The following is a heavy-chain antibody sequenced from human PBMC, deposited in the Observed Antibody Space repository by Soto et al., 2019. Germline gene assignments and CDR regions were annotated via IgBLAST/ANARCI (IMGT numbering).Heavy chain of an antibody. CDR2: ISYDGSNK. Sequence: PGGSLRLSCAASGFTFSSYGMHWVRQAPGKGLEWVAVISYDGSNKYYADSVKGRFTISRDNSKNTLYLQMNSLRAEDTAVYYCEKGPGLDGYWGQGTLVTVSS. D-gene: IGHD2-2*03. J-gene: IGHJ4*02. CDR3: EKGPGLDGY. CDR1: GFTFSSYG. V-gene: IGHV3-30*18.